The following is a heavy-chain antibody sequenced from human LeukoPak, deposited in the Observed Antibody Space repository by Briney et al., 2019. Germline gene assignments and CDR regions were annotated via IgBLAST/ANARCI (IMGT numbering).Heavy chain of an antibody. CDR3: AREGSYYDSSGYYPDWFDP. Sequence: SETLSLTCTVSGGSISSSSYYWGWIRQPPGKGLEWIGSIYYSGSTYYNPSLKSRVTISVDTSKNQFSLKLSSVTAADTAVYYCAREGSYYDSSGYYPDWFDPRGQGTLVTVSS. J-gene: IGHJ5*02. CDR2: IYYSGST. CDR1: GGSISSSSYY. V-gene: IGHV4-39*02. D-gene: IGHD3-22*01.